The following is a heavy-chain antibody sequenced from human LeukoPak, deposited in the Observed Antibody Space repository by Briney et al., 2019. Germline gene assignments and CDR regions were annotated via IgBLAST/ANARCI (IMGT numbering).Heavy chain of an antibody. Sequence: GGSLRLSCAASGFTFSDYCMSWIRQAPGKGLEWVSFISSSGSTMYYADSVKGRFTISRDNAKNSLYLQMNSLRAEDTAVYYCATRDPDSSGFYRFDYWGQGTLVTVSS. CDR1: GFTFSDYC. D-gene: IGHD3-22*01. CDR2: ISSSGSTM. V-gene: IGHV3-11*01. CDR3: ATRDPDSSGFYRFDY. J-gene: IGHJ4*02.